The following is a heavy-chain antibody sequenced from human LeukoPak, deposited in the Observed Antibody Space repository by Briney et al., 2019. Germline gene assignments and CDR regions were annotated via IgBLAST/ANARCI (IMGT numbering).Heavy chain of an antibody. CDR1: GFTFSDYY. D-gene: IGHD5-18*01. V-gene: IGHV3-11*01. CDR3: ARDSRGYSYGYYFNWFDP. CDR2: ISSSGSTI. Sequence: GGSLRLSCAASGFTFSDYYMSWIRQAPGKGLEWVSYISSSGSTIYYADSVKGRFTISRDNAKNSLYLQMNSLRAEDTAVYYCARDSRGYSYGYYFNWFDPWGQGTLVTVSS. J-gene: IGHJ5*02.